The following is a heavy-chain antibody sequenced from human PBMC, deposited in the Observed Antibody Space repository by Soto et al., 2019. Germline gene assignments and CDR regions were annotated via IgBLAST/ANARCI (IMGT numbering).Heavy chain of an antibody. J-gene: IGHJ4*02. D-gene: IGHD3-22*01. Sequence: EVQLVESGGGLVQPGGSLRLSCAASGFTFTSFGMTWVRQAPGRGLEWVSHINSGGSVILYADSVKGRVTISRDNSKNSLYLETNSLRADDTAVYFWARDEDGTYEFDYWGQGTLVTVSS. CDR3: ARDEDGTYEFDY. V-gene: IGHV3-48*04. CDR1: GFTFTSFG. CDR2: INSGGSVI.